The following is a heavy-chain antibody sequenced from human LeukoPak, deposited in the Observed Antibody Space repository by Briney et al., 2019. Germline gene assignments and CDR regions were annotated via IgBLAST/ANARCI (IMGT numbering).Heavy chain of an antibody. D-gene: IGHD3-22*01. CDR3: ARLLDSDNSGAPDTFDM. Sequence: SETLSLTCSVFSDSISPNYWTWIRQSPGKGLEWIGYVYYTGRTKYNPSLQSRLTISLDTSNNRFSLQLSSVTTADTAVYYCARLLDSDNSGAPDTFDMWGQGTMVTVSS. J-gene: IGHJ3*02. CDR1: SDSISPNY. V-gene: IGHV4-59*01. CDR2: VYYTGRT.